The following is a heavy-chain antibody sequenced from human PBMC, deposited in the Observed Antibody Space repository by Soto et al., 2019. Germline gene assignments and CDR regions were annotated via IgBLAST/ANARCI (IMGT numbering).Heavy chain of an antibody. V-gene: IGHV3-23*01. CDR1: GFTFSSYS. CDR2: ISGSGGST. D-gene: IGHD3-10*01. Sequence: PGGSLRLSCAASGFTFSSYSMNWVRQAPGKGLEWVSAISGSGGSTYYADSVKGRFTISRDNSKNTLYLQMNSLRAEDTAVYYCAKDVLAGIDYWGQGTLVTVSS. J-gene: IGHJ4*02. CDR3: AKDVLAGIDY.